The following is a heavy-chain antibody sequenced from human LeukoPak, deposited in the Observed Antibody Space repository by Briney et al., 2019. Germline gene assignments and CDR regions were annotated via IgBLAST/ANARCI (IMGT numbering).Heavy chain of an antibody. CDR1: GFTFSSYW. D-gene: IGHD4-11*01. CDR3: ANPPTVTSFHY. Sequence: GGSLRLSCAASGFTFSSYWMSWVRQAPGKGPEWVANIKPDGSEKNYVDSVKGRFTISRDNAKNSLYLQMNSLRAEDTALYYCANPPTVTSFHYWGQGTLVTVSS. J-gene: IGHJ4*02. CDR2: IKPDGSEK. V-gene: IGHV3-7*03.